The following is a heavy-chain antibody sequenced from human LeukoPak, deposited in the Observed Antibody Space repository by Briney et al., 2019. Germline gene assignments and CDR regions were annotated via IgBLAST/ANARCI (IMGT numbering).Heavy chain of an antibody. D-gene: IGHD3-10*01. V-gene: IGHV3-30*18. CDR3: AKEGYYGSGSFPDS. Sequence: GGALRLSCEASGVTFSSYGRHWVRRAPGKGGEWGTVISHDGSNTFYVDSVKGRFTISRDNSKTTLYLQMNSLRAEDTAVYYCAKEGYYGSGSFPDSWGQGTLVTVSS. CDR2: ISHDGSNT. CDR1: GVTFSSYG. J-gene: IGHJ4*02.